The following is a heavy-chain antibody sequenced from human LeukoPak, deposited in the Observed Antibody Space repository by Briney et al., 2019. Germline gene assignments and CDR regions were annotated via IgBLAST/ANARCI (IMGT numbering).Heavy chain of an antibody. Sequence: ASVKVSYKASGGTFSSYAISWVRQAPGQGLEWMGRIIPILGIANYAQKFQGRVTITADKATSTAYMELSSLRSEDTAVYYCARSYYYDSSGSLNWFDPWGQGTLVTVSS. CDR1: GGTFSSYA. D-gene: IGHD3-22*01. CDR3: ARSYYYDSSGSLNWFDP. CDR2: IIPILGIA. V-gene: IGHV1-69*04. J-gene: IGHJ5*02.